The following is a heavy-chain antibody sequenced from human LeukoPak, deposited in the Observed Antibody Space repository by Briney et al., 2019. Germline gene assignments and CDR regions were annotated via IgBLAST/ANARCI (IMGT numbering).Heavy chain of an antibody. J-gene: IGHJ4*02. CDR3: TRDYHEYGATAGGDLDY. V-gene: IGHV3-7*01. D-gene: IGHD4-17*01. CDR2: IKQDGSEK. Sequence: GGSLRLSCAASGFTFSSYWMSWVRQALGKGLEWVANIKQDGSEKYYVDSVKGRFTISRDNAKNSLYLQMNSLRAEDTAVYYCTRDYHEYGATAGGDLDYWGQGTLVTVSS. CDR1: GFTFSSYW.